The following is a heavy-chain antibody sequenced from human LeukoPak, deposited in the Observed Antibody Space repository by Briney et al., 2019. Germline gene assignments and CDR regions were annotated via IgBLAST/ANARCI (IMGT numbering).Heavy chain of an antibody. Sequence: GGSLRLSCAASGFTFSSYAMSWVRQAPGKGLEWVSAIGGSGGSTYYADSVKGRFTISRDNSKNTLYLQMNSLRAEDTAVYYCAKSSRPSSTSEYYYYGMDVWGQGTTVTVSS. V-gene: IGHV3-23*01. J-gene: IGHJ6*02. D-gene: IGHD2-2*01. CDR2: IGGSGGST. CDR3: AKSSRPSSTSEYYYYGMDV. CDR1: GFTFSSYA.